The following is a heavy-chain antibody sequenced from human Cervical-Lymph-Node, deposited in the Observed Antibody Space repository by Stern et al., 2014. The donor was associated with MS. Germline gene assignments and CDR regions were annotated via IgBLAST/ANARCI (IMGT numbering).Heavy chain of an antibody. CDR1: GGALNTYA. J-gene: IGHJ6*02. V-gene: IGHV1-69*01. CDR2: FIPVFGTP. CDR3: TRGASSAAWYRHAVDV. Sequence: QMQLVQSGAEVRKPGSSVKVSCKASGGALNTYAIHWVRLAPGQGLDWMGGFIPVFGTPVYAQKFKGRVTIAADESTSTDYMELSSLRSDDTAVYYCTRGASSAAWYRHAVDVWGQGTTVTVSS. D-gene: IGHD1-26*01.